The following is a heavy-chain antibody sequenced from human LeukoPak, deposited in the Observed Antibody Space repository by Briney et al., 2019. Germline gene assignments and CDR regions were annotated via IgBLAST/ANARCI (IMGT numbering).Heavy chain of an antibody. CDR2: ISSSSSYI. J-gene: IGHJ4*02. Sequence: GGSLRLSCAASGFTFSSYSMNWVRQAPGKGLEWVSSISSSSSYIHYADSVKGRFTVSRDNAKNSVYLQMNSLRAEDTAVYYCARDKWLATTHYFDYWGQGTLVTVSS. V-gene: IGHV3-21*01. CDR3: ARDKWLATTHYFDY. D-gene: IGHD5-24*01. CDR1: GFTFSSYS.